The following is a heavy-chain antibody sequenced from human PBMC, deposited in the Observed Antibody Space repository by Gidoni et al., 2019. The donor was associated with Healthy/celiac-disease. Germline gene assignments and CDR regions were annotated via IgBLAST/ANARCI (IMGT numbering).Heavy chain of an antibody. CDR2: IKQDGSEK. D-gene: IGHD4-17*01. J-gene: IGHJ3*02. CDR3: ARVLDYGDFQEDAFDI. V-gene: IGHV3-7*01. Sequence: EVQLVESGGGLVQPGGSLRLSCAASGFTFSSYWMSWVRQAPGKGLEWVANIKQDGSEKYYVDSVKGRFTISRDNAKNSLYLQMNSLRAEDTAVYYCARVLDYGDFQEDAFDIWGQGTMVTVSS. CDR1: GFTFSSYW.